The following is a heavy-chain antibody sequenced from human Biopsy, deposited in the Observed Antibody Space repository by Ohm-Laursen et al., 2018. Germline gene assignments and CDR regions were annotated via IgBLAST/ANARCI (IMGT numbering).Heavy chain of an antibody. CDR3: ARGGYDYDY. J-gene: IGHJ4*02. CDR2: MTPKTGKT. Sequence: SVKVSCKASGYTFTDYDINWVRQASGQGLEWVGWMTPKTGKTGYTQKLQGRLTMTRDTSTSTAYMELSSLRSEDTAIYYCARGGYDYDYWGQGTLVTVSS. V-gene: IGHV1-8*01. D-gene: IGHD5-12*01. CDR1: GYTFTDYD.